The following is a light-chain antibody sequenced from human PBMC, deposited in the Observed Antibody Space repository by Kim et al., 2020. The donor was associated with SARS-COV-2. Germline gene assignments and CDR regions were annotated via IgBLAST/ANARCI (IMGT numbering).Light chain of an antibody. CDR2: EVS. Sequence: QSALTQPASVSGSPGQSITISCTGTSSDVGSYNLVSWYQQHPGKAPKLMIHEVSKRPSGVSNRVSGSKSGNTASLTISGLQAEDEADYYCCSYAGSSPVVFGGGTQLTVL. J-gene: IGLJ2*01. CDR1: SSDVGSYNL. CDR3: CSYAGSSPVV. V-gene: IGLV2-23*02.